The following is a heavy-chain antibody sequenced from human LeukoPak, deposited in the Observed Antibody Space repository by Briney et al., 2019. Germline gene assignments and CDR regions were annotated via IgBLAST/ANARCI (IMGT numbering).Heavy chain of an antibody. J-gene: IGHJ4*02. CDR3: ASESGTYFYFY. CDR2: VYDSGST. V-gene: IGHV4-4*07. CDR1: GGSISYYY. Sequence: SETLSLTCSVSGGSISYYYWSWIRQPPGKGLEWIGRVYDSGSTNYNPSLKSRVSISVDKSKNQFSLNLKSVTAADTAVYYCASESGTYFYFYWGQGTLVTVSS. D-gene: IGHD1-26*01.